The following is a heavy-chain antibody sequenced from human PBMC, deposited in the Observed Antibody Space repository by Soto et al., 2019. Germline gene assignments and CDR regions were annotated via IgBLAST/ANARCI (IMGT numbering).Heavy chain of an antibody. V-gene: IGHV1-69*01. CDR2: IIPIFGTA. CDR3: ARWSSSVHHYYCYGMYV. Sequence: QVQMVQSGAEVNKPGSSVKVSCTASGGSFSSYAISWVRQAPGQGLEWMGGIIPIFGTANYAQKFQGRVTITADEATSTAYMELSSLRSEDTAVYYCARWSSSVHHYYCYGMYVWGQGTTVTVSS. D-gene: IGHD6-6*01. CDR1: GGSFSSYA. J-gene: IGHJ6*02.